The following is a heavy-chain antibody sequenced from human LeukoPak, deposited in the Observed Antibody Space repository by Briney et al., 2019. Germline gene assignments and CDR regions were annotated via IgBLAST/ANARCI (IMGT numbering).Heavy chain of an antibody. D-gene: IGHD4-17*01. CDR2: TSYDGSDK. J-gene: IGHJ4*02. V-gene: IGHV3-30*18. Sequence: EPGGSLRLSCAASGFTFSSYAMHWVRQAPAKGLEWVALTSYDGSDKDYADSVKGRFTISRDNSKNTLYLQMNSLRAEDTAMYYCAKDRGAYGDPGGYFDYWGQGSLVSVSS. CDR1: GFTFSSYA. CDR3: AKDRGAYGDPGGYFDY.